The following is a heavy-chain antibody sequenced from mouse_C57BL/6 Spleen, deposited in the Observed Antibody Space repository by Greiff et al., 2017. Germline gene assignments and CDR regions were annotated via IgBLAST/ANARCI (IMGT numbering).Heavy chain of an antibody. CDR2: IYPGDGDT. CDR3: ARGGFAY. Sequence: QVQLQQSGPELVKPGASVKISCEASGYAFSSSWMNWVKQRPGKGLEWIGRIYPGDGDTNYNGKFKGKATLTADKSSSTAYMQLSSLTSEDSAVYFCARGGFAYWGQGTLVTVSA. CDR1: GYAFSSSW. J-gene: IGHJ3*01. V-gene: IGHV1-82*01.